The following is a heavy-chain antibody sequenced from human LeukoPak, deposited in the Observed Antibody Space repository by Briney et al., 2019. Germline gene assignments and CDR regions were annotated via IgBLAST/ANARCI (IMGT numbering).Heavy chain of an antibody. V-gene: IGHV3-73*01. Sequence: PGGSLRLSCAASGFTFSGSAMHWVRQDSGGGLEWVGRIRSKANNYATVYAASLKGRFSISRDDSKNTAYLQLNSLKTEDTAVYYCTRLPDPPDLWSGYFDHWGQGTLVTVSS. CDR3: TRLPDPPDLWSGYFDH. J-gene: IGHJ4*02. CDR1: GFTFSGSA. D-gene: IGHD3-3*01. CDR2: IRSKANNYAT.